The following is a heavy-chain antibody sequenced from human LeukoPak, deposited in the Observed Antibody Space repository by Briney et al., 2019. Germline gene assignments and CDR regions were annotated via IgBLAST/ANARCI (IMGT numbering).Heavy chain of an antibody. Sequence: GRSLRLSCAASGFTFSSYGMHWVRQAPGKGLEWVAVISYDGSNKYYADAVKGRFTISSDNSKNTLYLQMNSLRAEDTAVYYCARRKGDPGDYWGQGTLVTVSS. V-gene: IGHV3-30*03. D-gene: IGHD2-21*02. J-gene: IGHJ4*02. CDR1: GFTFSSYG. CDR2: ISYDGSNK. CDR3: ARRKGDPGDY.